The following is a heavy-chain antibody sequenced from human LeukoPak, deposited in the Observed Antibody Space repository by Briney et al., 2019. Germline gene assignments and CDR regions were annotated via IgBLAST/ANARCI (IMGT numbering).Heavy chain of an antibody. CDR3: AKERSIRRSGGSCYPGDY. V-gene: IGHV3-53*05. CDR2: IYSDAST. D-gene: IGHD2-15*01. CDR1: GFTVSSNY. J-gene: IGHJ4*02. Sequence: PGGSLRLSCAVSGFTVSSNYMNWVRQAPGKELEWVSVIYSDASTYYADSVKGRFTISRDNSKNTLFLQMNSLRAEDTAVYYCAKERSIRRSGGSCYPGDYWGQGTLVTVSS.